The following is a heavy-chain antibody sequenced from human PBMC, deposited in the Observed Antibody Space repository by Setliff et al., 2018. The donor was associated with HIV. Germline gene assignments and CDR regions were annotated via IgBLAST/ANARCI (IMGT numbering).Heavy chain of an antibody. D-gene: IGHD2-2*01. CDR1: GGTFSSYD. CDR2: IIPVFGET. CDR3: ARGGRVVPAATGSDAYDI. Sequence: SVKVSCKASGGTFSSYDISWVRQAPGQGLEWMGRIIPVFGETNYAQKFQGRVTITADEFTSTAYMELSSLRSEDTAVYYCARGGRVVPAATGSDAYDIWGQGTKVTVS. J-gene: IGHJ3*02. V-gene: IGHV1-69*13.